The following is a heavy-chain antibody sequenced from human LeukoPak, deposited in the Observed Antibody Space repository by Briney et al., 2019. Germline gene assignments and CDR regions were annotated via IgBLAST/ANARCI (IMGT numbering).Heavy chain of an antibody. D-gene: IGHD2-15*01. CDR2: ITWNSGTI. Sequence: PGGSLRLSCAASGFTFSMYAMHWVRQVPGKGLEWVSGITWNSGTIDYADSVKGRFTISRDNSKNTLYLQMNSLRAEDTAVYYCARGAEDIVFYFDHWGQGTLVTVSS. CDR3: ARGAEDIVFYFDH. CDR1: GFTFSMYA. J-gene: IGHJ4*02. V-gene: IGHV3-9*01.